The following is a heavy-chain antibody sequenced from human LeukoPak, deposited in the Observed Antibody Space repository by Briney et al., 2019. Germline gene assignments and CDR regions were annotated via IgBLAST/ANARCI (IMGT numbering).Heavy chain of an antibody. D-gene: IGHD3-22*01. CDR3: ARDGYYDSSGYPSDY. J-gene: IGHJ4*02. V-gene: IGHV3-21*01. CDR2: ISSRSTYI. CDR1: GFTFSSYT. Sequence: GGSLRLSCAASGFTFSSYTLNWVRQAPGKGLEWVSSISSRSTYIYYGDSVKSRFTVSRDNAKNSLYLQMNSLRAEDSAVYYCARDGYYDSSGYPSDYWGQGTLVTVSS.